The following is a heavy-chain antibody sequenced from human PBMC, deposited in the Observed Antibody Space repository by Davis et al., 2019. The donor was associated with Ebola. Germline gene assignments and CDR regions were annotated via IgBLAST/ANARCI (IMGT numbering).Heavy chain of an antibody. Sequence: GESLKISCAASGFTFSSYAMSWVRQAPGKGLEWVSAISGSGGSTYYADSVKGRFTISRDNSKNTLYLQMNSLRAEDTAVYYCAKGALRVPAVPYLYYYYYGMDVWGKGTTVTVSS. CDR1: GFTFSSYA. CDR2: ISGSGGST. D-gene: IGHD2-2*01. V-gene: IGHV3-23*01. CDR3: AKGALRVPAVPYLYYYYYGMDV. J-gene: IGHJ6*04.